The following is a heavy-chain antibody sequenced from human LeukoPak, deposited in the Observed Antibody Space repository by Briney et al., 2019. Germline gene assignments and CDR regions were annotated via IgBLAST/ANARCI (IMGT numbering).Heavy chain of an antibody. CDR1: GFTFNTYW. J-gene: IGHJ6*02. CDR3: ARGLAGAYRIMDV. CDR2: TSDDGTTT. V-gene: IGHV3-74*01. Sequence: PGGSLRLSCVASGFTFNTYWIHWVRQGPGKGLVWVSLTSDDGTTTTYANSVKGRFTVSRDNAKNTLYLQMNSLRGEDAAVYYCARGLAGAYRIMDVWGQGTTVTVS. D-gene: IGHD6-19*01.